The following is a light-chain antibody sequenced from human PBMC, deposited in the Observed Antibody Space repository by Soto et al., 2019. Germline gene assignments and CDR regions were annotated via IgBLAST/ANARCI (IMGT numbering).Light chain of an antibody. CDR2: DAS. J-gene: IGKJ5*01. Sequence: EIVMTQSPATLSVSPGERATVSCRASQSVSSNLAWYQQKPGQAPRLLIYDASSRATGIPDRFSGGGSGTDFTLTITRLEPDDSAVYYCQQHGISHITFGQGTRLEI. CDR3: QQHGISHIT. V-gene: IGKV3-20*01. CDR1: QSVSSN.